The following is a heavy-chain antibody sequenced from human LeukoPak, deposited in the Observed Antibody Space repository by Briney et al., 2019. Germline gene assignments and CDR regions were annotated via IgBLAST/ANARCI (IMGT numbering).Heavy chain of an antibody. CDR1: GYTFTAYY. J-gene: IGHJ4*02. CDR3: ARGSGSYYY. V-gene: IGHV1-2*02. CDR2: IYPNSGDT. D-gene: IGHD3-10*01. Sequence: VSVKVSCKASGYTFTAYYIHWVRQAPGQGPECMGWIYPNSGDTNYAQKLQGRVTMTTDTSTSTAYMELRSLRSDDTAVYYCARGSGSYYYWGQGTLVTVSS.